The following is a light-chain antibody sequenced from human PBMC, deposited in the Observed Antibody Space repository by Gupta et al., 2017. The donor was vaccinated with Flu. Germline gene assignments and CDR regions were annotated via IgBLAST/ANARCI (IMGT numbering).Light chain of an antibody. CDR1: SSNMGKNY. CDR2: RNY. CDR3: ATWDDSLSSWV. V-gene: IGLV1-47*01. J-gene: IGLJ3*02. Sequence: TVTVSCSGSSSNMGKNYVYWYQQVPGPAPKLLFYRNYQRPSGVPDRFSASKSGTSASLAIGGLRSEDEADYYCATWDDSLSSWVFGGGTKLTVL.